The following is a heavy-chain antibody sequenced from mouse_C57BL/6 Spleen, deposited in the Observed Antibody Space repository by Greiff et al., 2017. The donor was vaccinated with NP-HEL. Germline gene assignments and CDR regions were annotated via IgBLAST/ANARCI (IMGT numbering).Heavy chain of an antibody. CDR3: AAHEYDGENYFDY. V-gene: IGHV1-7*01. CDR2: INPSSGYT. J-gene: IGHJ2*01. D-gene: IGHD2-4*01. CDR1: GYTFTSYW. Sequence: VQLQQSGAELAKPGASVKLSCKASGYTFTSYWMHWVNQRPGQGLEWIGYINPSSGYTKYNQKFKDKATLTADKSSSTAYMQLSSLTYADFAVYYCAAHEYDGENYFDYWGQGTTLPVSA.